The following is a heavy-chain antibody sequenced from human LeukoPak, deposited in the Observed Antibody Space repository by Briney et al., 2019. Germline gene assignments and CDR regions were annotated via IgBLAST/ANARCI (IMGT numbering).Heavy chain of an antibody. CDR2: IIPIFGTA. D-gene: IGHD2-15*01. CDR1: GGTFSSYA. J-gene: IGHJ4*02. V-gene: IGHV1-69*13. CDR3: AREYCSGGSCYGVFDY. Sequence: SVKVSCKASGGTFSSYAISWVRQAPGQGLEWMRGIIPIFGTANYAQKFQGRVTITADESTSTAYMELSSLRSEDTAVYYCAREYCSGGSCYGVFDYWGQGTLVTVSS.